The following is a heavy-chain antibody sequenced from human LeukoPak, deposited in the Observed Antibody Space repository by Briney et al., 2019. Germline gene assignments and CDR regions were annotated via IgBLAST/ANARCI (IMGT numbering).Heavy chain of an antibody. CDR2: IYYSGST. Sequence: SETLSLTCTVSGGSISSYYWSWIRQPPGKGLEWIGYIYYSGSTNYNPSLKSRVTISVDTSKNQFSLKLSSVTAADTAVYYCARLRYFDWLDNYYFDYWGQGTLVTVSS. V-gene: IGHV4-59*08. J-gene: IGHJ4*02. CDR1: GGSISSYY. CDR3: ARLRYFDWLDNYYFDY. D-gene: IGHD3-9*01.